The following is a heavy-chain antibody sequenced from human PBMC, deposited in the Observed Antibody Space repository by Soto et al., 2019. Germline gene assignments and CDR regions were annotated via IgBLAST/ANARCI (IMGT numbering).Heavy chain of an antibody. D-gene: IGHD1-20*01. Sequence: QVQLQESGPGLVKPSQTLSLTCTVSGGSMSNGYYYWSWVRQNPGKGLEWIGHIYHSGRTYYNPSLKSRVGILVDTSKNQFSLNLNYVTAADTAVYYCARWVEVSLDYFDSWGQGTPVTVSS. CDR2: IYHSGRT. J-gene: IGHJ4*02. CDR3: ARWVEVSLDYFDS. V-gene: IGHV4-31*03. CDR1: GGSMSNGYYY.